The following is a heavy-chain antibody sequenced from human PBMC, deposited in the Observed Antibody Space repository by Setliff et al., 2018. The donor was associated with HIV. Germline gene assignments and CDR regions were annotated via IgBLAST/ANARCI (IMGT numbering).Heavy chain of an antibody. Sequence: ASVKVSCKASGYTFTSYAMHWVRQAPGQRLEWMGWIHAGNGYTKYSQKFQGRVTFTRDTSASAAYMELSSLRSEDTAVYYCARNPQPTGTPDYYYYYYMDVWGKGTTVTVSS. V-gene: IGHV1-3*01. CDR3: ARNPQPTGTPDYYYYYYMDV. J-gene: IGHJ6*03. CDR2: IHAGNGYT. CDR1: GYTFTSYA. D-gene: IGHD1-1*01.